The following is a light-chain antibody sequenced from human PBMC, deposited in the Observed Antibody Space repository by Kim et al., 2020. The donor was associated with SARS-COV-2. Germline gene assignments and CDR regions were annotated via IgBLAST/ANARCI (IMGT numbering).Light chain of an antibody. V-gene: IGLV3-19*01. J-gene: IGLJ3*02. Sequence: ALGKPVRITCQGDSLRKYPASWYQQKPGQAPILVMHDNNNVRPSGVPDRFSGSNSGNTAFLTITGAQVEDEAAYYCGSRDNNGPGVFGGGTKLTVL. CDR1: SLRKYP. CDR3: GSRDNNGPGV. CDR2: DNN.